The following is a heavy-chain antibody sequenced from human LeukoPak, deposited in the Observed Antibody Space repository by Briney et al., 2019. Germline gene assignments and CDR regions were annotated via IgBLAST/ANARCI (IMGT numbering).Heavy chain of an antibody. CDR2: ISGSGGST. Sequence: TGGSLRLSCAASGFTFSSYAMSWVRQAPGKGLEWVSAISGSGGSTYYAGSVKGRFTISRDNSKNTLYLQMNSLRAEDTAVYYCAKDIAAAGTLDYWGQGTLVTVSS. J-gene: IGHJ4*02. V-gene: IGHV3-23*01. D-gene: IGHD6-13*01. CDR1: GFTFSSYA. CDR3: AKDIAAAGTLDY.